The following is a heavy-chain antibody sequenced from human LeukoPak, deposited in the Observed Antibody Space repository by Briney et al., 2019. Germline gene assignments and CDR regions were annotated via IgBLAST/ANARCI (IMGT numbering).Heavy chain of an antibody. J-gene: IGHJ4*02. Sequence: TGGSLRLSCAASGFMFSSYAMTWVRQAPGKGLEWVSAISGSGGSTYYADSVKGRFTISRDNSKNTLFLQMNSLRAEDTAAYYCAKDRGTTIEVPATIYWGQGTLVTVSA. CDR3: AKDRGTTIEVPATIY. CDR1: GFMFSSYA. V-gene: IGHV3-23*01. D-gene: IGHD2-2*01. CDR2: ISGSGGST.